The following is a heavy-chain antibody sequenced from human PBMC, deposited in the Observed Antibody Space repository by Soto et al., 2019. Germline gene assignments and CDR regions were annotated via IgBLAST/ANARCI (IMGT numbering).Heavy chain of an antibody. CDR3: ARGPRGYGYYYYYGMDV. CDR2: ISSNGGST. Sequence: GGSLRLSCSASGFTFSSYAMHWVRQAPGKGLEYVSAISSNGGSTYYADSVKGRFTISRDNSKNTLYLQMSSLRAEDTAVYYCARGPRGYGYYYYYGMDVWGQGTTVTVSS. V-gene: IGHV3-64D*08. D-gene: IGHD5-12*01. CDR1: GFTFSSYA. J-gene: IGHJ6*02.